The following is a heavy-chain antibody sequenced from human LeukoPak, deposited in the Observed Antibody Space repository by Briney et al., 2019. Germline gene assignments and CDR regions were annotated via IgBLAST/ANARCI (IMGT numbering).Heavy chain of an antibody. J-gene: IGHJ4*02. V-gene: IGHV4-34*01. CDR2: INHSGST. D-gene: IGHD6-13*01. CDR3: ARVTGYMTEDYFDY. CDR1: GGSFSGYY. Sequence: PSETLPLTCAVYGGSFSGYYWSWIRQPPGKGLEWIGEINHSGSTNYNPSLKSRVTISVDTSKNQFSLRLSSVTAADTAVYYCARVTGYMTEDYFDYWGQGTLITVSS.